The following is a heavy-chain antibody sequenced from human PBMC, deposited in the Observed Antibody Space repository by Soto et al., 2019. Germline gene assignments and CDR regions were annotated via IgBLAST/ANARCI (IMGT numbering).Heavy chain of an antibody. CDR1: GFTFSNAW. CDR2: IKSKTDGGTT. V-gene: IGHV3-15*07. D-gene: IGHD3-3*01. Sequence: GGSLRLSCAASGFTFSNAWMNWVRQAPGKGLEWVGRIKSKTDGGTTDYAAPVKGRFTISRDDSKNTLYLQMNSLKTEDTVVYYCTTDHIEIWSGLWYYYGMDVWGQGTTVTVSS. CDR3: TTDHIEIWSGLWYYYGMDV. J-gene: IGHJ6*02.